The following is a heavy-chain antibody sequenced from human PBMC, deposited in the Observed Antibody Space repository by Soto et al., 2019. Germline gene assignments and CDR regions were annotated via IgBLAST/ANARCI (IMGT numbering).Heavy chain of an antibody. J-gene: IGHJ4*02. CDR2: ILYDGSNK. CDR3: ARDYMGTFDY. Sequence: GGSLRLSCAASGFIFKNFGMHWVRQAPGKGLEWLVVILYDGSNKFYADSVKGRFTISRDNVKNTVSLQVNSLRVEDTAVYYCARDYMGTFDYWGRGTLVTVSS. D-gene: IGHD1-1*01. V-gene: IGHV3-33*01. CDR1: GFIFKNFG.